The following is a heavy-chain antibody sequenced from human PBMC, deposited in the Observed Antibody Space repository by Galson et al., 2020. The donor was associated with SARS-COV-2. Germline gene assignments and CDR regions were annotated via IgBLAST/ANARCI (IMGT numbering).Heavy chain of an antibody. J-gene: IGHJ6*03. D-gene: IGHD3-10*01. CDR3: ARGHRGVVPSPVIGLGPYYSYYYMDV. V-gene: IGHV4-34*01. CDR1: GGSFSGYS. Sequence: SETLSLTCAVYGGSFSGYSWTWIRQPPGKGLEWIGEINFGGNTNYIPSLRSRVTVSVDTSKNQFSLNLRSVTAADTALYYCARGHRGVVPSPVIGLGPYYSYYYMDVWGKGTTVTVSS. CDR2: INFGGNT.